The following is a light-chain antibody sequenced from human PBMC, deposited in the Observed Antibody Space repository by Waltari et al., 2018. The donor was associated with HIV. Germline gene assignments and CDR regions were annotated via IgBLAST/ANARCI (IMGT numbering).Light chain of an antibody. CDR2: DDD. Sequence: QSVLTQPPSVSAAPGQKVTISCSGSSSNIGNRYVSWYQQPPGTAPKLLIYDDDKRPSGIPDRFSGSKSGTSATLGITGLQTGDEADYYCGTWDTNLSVALFGGGTKLTVL. J-gene: IGLJ2*01. CDR3: GTWDTNLSVAL. CDR1: SSNIGNRY. V-gene: IGLV1-51*01.